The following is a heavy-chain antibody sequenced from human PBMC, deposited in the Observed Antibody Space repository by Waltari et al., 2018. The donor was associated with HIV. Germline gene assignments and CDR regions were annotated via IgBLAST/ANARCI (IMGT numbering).Heavy chain of an antibody. CDR2: IYHSGST. Sequence: QVQLQESGPGLVKPSETLSLTCAVSGYSISSGYYWGWIRQPPGKGLAWIGSIYHSGSTYYNPSLKSRVTISVDTSKNQFSLKLSSVTAADTAVYYCARDGGYGGIYRPGYYFDYWGQGTLVTVSS. CDR3: ARDGGYGGIYRPGYYFDY. D-gene: IGHD3-16*02. V-gene: IGHV4-38-2*02. CDR1: GYSISSGYY. J-gene: IGHJ4*02.